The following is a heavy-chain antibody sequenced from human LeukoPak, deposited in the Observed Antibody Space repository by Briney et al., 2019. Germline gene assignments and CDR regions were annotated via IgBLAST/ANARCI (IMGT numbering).Heavy chain of an antibody. Sequence: SVKVSCKASGGTFSSYAISWVRQAPGQGPEWMGRIIPILGIANYAQKFQGRVTITADKSTSTAYMELSSLRSDDTAVYYCARVGCSSTSCYSFFDYWGQGTLVTVSS. CDR3: ARVGCSSTSCYSFFDY. J-gene: IGHJ4*02. CDR1: GGTFSSYA. V-gene: IGHV1-69*04. CDR2: IIPILGIA. D-gene: IGHD2-2*01.